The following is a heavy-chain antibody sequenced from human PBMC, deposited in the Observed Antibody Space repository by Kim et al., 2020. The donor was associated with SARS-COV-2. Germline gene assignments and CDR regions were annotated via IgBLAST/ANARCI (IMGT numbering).Heavy chain of an antibody. V-gene: IGHV3-23*01. J-gene: IGHJ4*02. CDR3: ARGWSMPDA. CDR2: INTGGGTT. Sequence: GESLRLSCEASGFMFSSFGMSWVRQAPGKGLDWVASINTGGGTTYYADSVKGRFTISRDNSKNTLSLQMNSLRAEDTAVYYCARGWSMPDAWGQGTLVTVSS. D-gene: IGHD2-8*01. CDR1: GFMFSSFG.